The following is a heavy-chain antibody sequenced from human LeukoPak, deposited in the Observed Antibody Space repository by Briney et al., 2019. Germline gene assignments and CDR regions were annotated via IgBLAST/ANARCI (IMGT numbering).Heavy chain of an antibody. CDR1: GFTFRNYW. V-gene: IGHV3-74*01. J-gene: IGHJ6*02. CDR3: ARDYSYSLHV. CDR2: INGDGSST. Sequence: GGSLRLSCEVSGFTFRNYWMHWVRQVPGKGLEWVSRINGDGSSTNYADSVKGRFTISRDNAKNTLYLQMNSVRAEDTAVYYCARDYSYSLHVWGQGTTVTVSS.